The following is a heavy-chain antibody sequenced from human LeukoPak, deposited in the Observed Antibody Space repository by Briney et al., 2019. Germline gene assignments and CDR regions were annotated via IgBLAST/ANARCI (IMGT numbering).Heavy chain of an antibody. CDR1: GFTVSSNI. CDR3: ARARGSGGSSNYYFDF. V-gene: IGHV3-53*01. CDR2: IYIGGST. Sequence: PGGSLRLSCAASGFTVSSNIMTWVRQAPGKGLEWVSVIYIGGSTYYADSVKGRFTISRDNSKNTLYLQMNSLSPGDTAVYYCARARGSGGSSNYYFDFWAHGTLSTVSS. D-gene: IGHD2-15*01. J-gene: IGHJ4*01.